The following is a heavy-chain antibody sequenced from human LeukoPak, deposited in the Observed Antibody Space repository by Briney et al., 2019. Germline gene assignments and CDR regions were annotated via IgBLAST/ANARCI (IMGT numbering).Heavy chain of an antibody. D-gene: IGHD3-10*01. V-gene: IGHV3-7*01. CDR2: IKQDGSEK. CDR1: GFTFSSSW. CDR3: ARVVPPLYYFDY. J-gene: IGHJ4*02. Sequence: GGSLRLSCAASGFTFSSSWMSWVRQAPGKGLEWVANIKQDGSEKYYVDSVKGRFTISRDNAKNSLYLQMNSLRAEDTAVYFCARVVPPLYYFDYWGQGTLVTVSS.